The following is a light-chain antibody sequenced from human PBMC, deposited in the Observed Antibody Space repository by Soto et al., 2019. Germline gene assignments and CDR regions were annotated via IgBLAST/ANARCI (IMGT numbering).Light chain of an antibody. CDR3: QQRRNWPRLT. V-gene: IGKV3-11*01. Sequence: EIVLTQSPATLSLSPGERATLSCRASQSVSIYLAWYQQKPGQAPRLLIYDASNRASGIPARFSGSGSGTDFTLTISSLEPEDFAVSYCQQRRNWPRLTFGGGTKVEIK. CDR2: DAS. CDR1: QSVSIY. J-gene: IGKJ4*01.